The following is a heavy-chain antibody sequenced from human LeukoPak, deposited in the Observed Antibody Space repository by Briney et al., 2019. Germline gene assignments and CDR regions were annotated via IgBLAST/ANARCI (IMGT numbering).Heavy chain of an antibody. CDR2: INPSGGST. CDR1: GYTFTSYY. J-gene: IGHJ3*02. V-gene: IGHV1-46*01. Sequence: EASVKVSCKASGYTFTSYYMHWVRQAPGQGLEWMGIINPSGGSTSYAQKFQGRVTMARDTSTSTVYMELSSLRSEGTAVYYCARGDYYDSSGYYWGDAFDIWGQGTMVTVSS. D-gene: IGHD3-22*01. CDR3: ARGDYYDSSGYYWGDAFDI.